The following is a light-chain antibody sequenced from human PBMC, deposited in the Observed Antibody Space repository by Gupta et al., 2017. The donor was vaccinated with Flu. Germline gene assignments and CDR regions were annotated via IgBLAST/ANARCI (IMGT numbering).Light chain of an antibody. CDR1: QSVSSSY. V-gene: IGKV3D-20*01. Sequence: EIVLTQSPATLSLSPRERATLSCGASQSVSSSYLAWYQQKPVRAPRLLLYDASSRATGILDTFSGSRSSTAFTLTIIRMVPADYAAYYCCQECSYLPTFGRGTKVEIK. J-gene: IGKJ4*01. CDR3: CQECSYLPT. CDR2: DAS.